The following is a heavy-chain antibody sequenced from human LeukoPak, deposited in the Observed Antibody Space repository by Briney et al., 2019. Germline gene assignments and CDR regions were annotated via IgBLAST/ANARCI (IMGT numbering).Heavy chain of an antibody. Sequence: ASVKVSCKASGYTFTSYAMHWVRQAPGQRLEWMGWINAGNGNTKYSQKFQGRVTITRDTSASTANMELSSLTSEDTAVYYCARSKMMGVVPAAIDYWGQGTLVTVSS. D-gene: IGHD2-2*01. CDR2: INAGNGNT. CDR1: GYTFTSYA. CDR3: ARSKMMGVVPAAIDY. V-gene: IGHV1-3*01. J-gene: IGHJ4*02.